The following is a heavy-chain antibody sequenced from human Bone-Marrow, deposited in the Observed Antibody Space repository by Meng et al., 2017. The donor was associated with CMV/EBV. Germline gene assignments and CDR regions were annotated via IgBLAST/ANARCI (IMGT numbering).Heavy chain of an antibody. CDR1: GFTFSSYS. D-gene: IGHD1-26*01. CDR3: VGGSPRDAFDI. V-gene: IGHV3-48*04. CDR2: ISSSSSTI. Sequence: GESLKISCAASGFTFSSYSMNWVRQAPGKGLEWVSYISSSSSTIYYGVSVKGRFTISRDNARNSLYLQMNSLRSEDTAVYYCVGGSPRDAFDIWGHGTMVTVSS. J-gene: IGHJ3*02.